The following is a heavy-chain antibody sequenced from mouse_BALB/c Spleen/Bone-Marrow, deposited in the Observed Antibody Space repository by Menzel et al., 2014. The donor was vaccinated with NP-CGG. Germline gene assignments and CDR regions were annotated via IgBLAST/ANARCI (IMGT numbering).Heavy chain of an antibody. J-gene: IGHJ3*01. CDR1: GYAFSRSW. V-gene: IGHV1-80*01. CDR2: IYPGDDDT. CDR3: AGSTPLAY. Sequence: QVHVKQSGAELVRPGSSVKISCKASGYAFSRSWMNWVKQRPGQGLECIGQIYPGDDDTNYSGKFKGRATLTADKSSGTAYMQLSSLTSEDSAVYFCAGSTPLAYWGQGTLVTVSA. D-gene: IGHD1-1*01.